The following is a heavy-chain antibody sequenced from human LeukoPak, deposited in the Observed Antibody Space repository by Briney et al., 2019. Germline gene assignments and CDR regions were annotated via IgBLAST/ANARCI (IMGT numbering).Heavy chain of an antibody. V-gene: IGHV3-43*02. CDR3: AKDITMVRGAHGGSDY. J-gene: IGHJ4*02. CDR2: ISGDGGST. Sequence: PGGSLMLSCAASGFTFDDYAMHWVRQAPGKGLEWVSLISGDGGSTYYADSVKGRFTISRDNSNNSLYLQMNSLRTEDTALYYCAKDITMVRGAHGGSDYWGQGTLVTVSS. CDR1: GFTFDDYA. D-gene: IGHD3-10*01.